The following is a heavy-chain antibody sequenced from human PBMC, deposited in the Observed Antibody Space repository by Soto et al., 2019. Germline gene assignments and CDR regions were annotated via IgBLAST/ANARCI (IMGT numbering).Heavy chain of an antibody. CDR1: GFTFSFYG. Sequence: QVQLVESGGSVVQPGRSLRLSCAASGFTFSFYGMHWVRQAPGKGLEWVAVIWYDESKRYYADSVRGRFTISRDNSKNTLDLQMDSLRVEDTAVYYWARADYDSLTGSSLGYYDYWGQGTLVTVSS. CDR2: IWYDESKR. CDR3: ARADYDSLTGSSLGYYDY. V-gene: IGHV3-33*01. J-gene: IGHJ4*02. D-gene: IGHD3-9*01.